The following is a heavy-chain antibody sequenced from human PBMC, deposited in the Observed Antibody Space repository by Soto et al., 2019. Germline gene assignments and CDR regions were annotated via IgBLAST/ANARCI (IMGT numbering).Heavy chain of an antibody. CDR1: GFTFSDYA. Sequence: VQLVESGGGVVQPGRSLRLSCAASGFTFSDYAMHWVRQAPGKGVEWVAVVSHDGRNTHYADSVKGRFTISRDSSKNTVSLETTSLRAGDTAVYYRAKGGRQWLVTSDFNYWGQGALVTVSS. CDR2: VSHDGRNT. D-gene: IGHD6-19*01. V-gene: IGHV3-30*18. CDR3: AKGGRQWLVTSDFNY. J-gene: IGHJ4*02.